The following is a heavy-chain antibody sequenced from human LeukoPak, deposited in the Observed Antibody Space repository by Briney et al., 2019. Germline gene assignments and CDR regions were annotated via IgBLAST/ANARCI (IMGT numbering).Heavy chain of an antibody. J-gene: IGHJ4*02. CDR2: IYSGGST. CDR1: GFTVSSNY. V-gene: IGHV3-66*02. CDR3: ARGGGVATLFFDY. Sequence: PGGSLRLSCAASGFTVSSNYMSWVRQAPGKGLEWVSVIYSGGSTYYADSVKGRFTISRDNSKNTLYLQMNSLRAEDTAVYYCARGGGVATLFFDYWGQGTLVTVSS. D-gene: IGHD5-12*01.